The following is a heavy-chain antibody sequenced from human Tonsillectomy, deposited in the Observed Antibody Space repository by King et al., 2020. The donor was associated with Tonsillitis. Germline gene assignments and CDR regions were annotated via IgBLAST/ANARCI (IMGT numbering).Heavy chain of an antibody. J-gene: IGHJ4*02. CDR2: ISGVGGST. V-gene: IGHV3-23*04. CDR3: AKAAYSYDSSGRGYYFDY. Sequence: VQLVESGGGLVQPGGSLRLSCAASGFTFSSYAMNWVRQAPGKGLEWGSAISGVGGSTYYADSVKGRFTMSRDNSKNTLYLQMNSLRVEDTAVYYCAKAAYSYDSSGRGYYFDYWGQGTLVTVSS. CDR1: GFTFSSYA. D-gene: IGHD3-22*01.